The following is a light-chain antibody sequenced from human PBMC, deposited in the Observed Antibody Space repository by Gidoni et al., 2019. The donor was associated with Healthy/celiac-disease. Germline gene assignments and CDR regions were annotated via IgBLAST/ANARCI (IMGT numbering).Light chain of an antibody. Sequence: EIVLTQSPGPRSLSPGERATLSCRASQSVGSSYLAWYQQKPGQAPRLLIYGASSRATGIPDRFSGSGSGTDFTLTISRLEPEDFAVYYCQQYGSSPWTFGQGTKVVIK. CDR3: QQYGSSPWT. V-gene: IGKV3-20*01. J-gene: IGKJ1*01. CDR2: GAS. CDR1: QSVGSSY.